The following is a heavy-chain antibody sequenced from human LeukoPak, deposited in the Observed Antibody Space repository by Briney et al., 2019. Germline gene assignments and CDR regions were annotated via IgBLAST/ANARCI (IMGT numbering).Heavy chain of an antibody. V-gene: IGHV1-2*02. J-gene: IGHJ4*02. D-gene: IGHD3-3*01. CDR1: GYTFTGYY. Sequence: ASVKVSCKASGYTFTGYYMHWVRQAPGQGLEWMGWINPNSGGTNYAQKFQGRVTMTRDTSISTAYMELSSLRSEDTAVYYCARGPDDYDFWSGSNFDFDYWGQGTLVTVSS. CDR2: INPNSGGT. CDR3: ARGPDDYDFWSGSNFDFDY.